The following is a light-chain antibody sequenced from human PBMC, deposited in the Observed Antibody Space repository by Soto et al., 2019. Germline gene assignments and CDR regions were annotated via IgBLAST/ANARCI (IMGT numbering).Light chain of an antibody. V-gene: IGKV3-20*01. CDR1: QSVSSNY. J-gene: IGKJ1*01. Sequence: EIVLTQSPGTLSLSPGDRASLSCRASQSVSSNYLAWYPQRPGQAPTLLIYDASNRATGIPDRFSGSGSGTDFTLTISSLEPEDFALYYCQQYGDSPRTFGQGTKVEV. CDR3: QQYGDSPRT. CDR2: DAS.